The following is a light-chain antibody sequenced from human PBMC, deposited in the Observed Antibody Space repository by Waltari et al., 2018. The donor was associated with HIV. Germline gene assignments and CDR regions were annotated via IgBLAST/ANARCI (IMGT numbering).Light chain of an antibody. V-gene: IGLV3-25*03. CDR2: KDT. CDR3: QSADSSGGFRV. Sequence: SYELTQPPSVSVSPGQTATITCSGDSLSGQYAYWYQQKPGQAPVPIRYKDTERPSGIPERFSGSSSGTTVTLIISEAQTEDEADYYCQSADSSGGFRVFGGGTRLSVL. CDR1: SLSGQY. J-gene: IGLJ3*02.